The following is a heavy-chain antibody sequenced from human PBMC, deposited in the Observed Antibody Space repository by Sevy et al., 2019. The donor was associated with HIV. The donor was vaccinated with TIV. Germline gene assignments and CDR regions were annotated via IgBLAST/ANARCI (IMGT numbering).Heavy chain of an antibody. J-gene: IGHJ4*02. V-gene: IGHV1-2*02. CDR2: LNPDSGGP. Sequence: ASVKVSYKASGYTFTGYYMHWMRQAPGQGLEWMGWLNPDSGGPTYAPKFQGRVTLTRDTSISTAYMDLSRLKSDDTAVYYCVRDDRDGYFEYWGQGTLVTVSS. CDR1: GYTFTGYY. CDR3: VRDDRDGYFEY.